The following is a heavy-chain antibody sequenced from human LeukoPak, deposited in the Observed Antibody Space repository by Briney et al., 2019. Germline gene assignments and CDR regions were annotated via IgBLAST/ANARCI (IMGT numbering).Heavy chain of an antibody. CDR2: IYYSGST. D-gene: IGHD7-27*01. V-gene: IGHV4-59*01. J-gene: IGHJ4*02. Sequence: SETLSLTCTVSGGSISSYYWSWIRQPPGKGLEWIGYIYYSGSTNYNPSLKSRVTISVDTSKNQFSLKLSSVTAADTAVYYCASSGEEDSNFDYWGQGTLVTVSS. CDR3: ASSGEEDSNFDY. CDR1: GGSISSYY.